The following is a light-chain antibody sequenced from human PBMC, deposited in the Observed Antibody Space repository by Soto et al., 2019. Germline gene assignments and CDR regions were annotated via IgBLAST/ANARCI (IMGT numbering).Light chain of an antibody. J-gene: IGKJ1*01. V-gene: IGKV1-5*01. CDR1: QSISSW. CDR2: DAT. CDR3: QHYNSYSEA. Sequence: DIQLTQSPSTLSASVGDRVTITCRASQSISSWLAWFQQKPGKAPNLLIYDATILKSGVPSRFSGSGSGTEFTLTISSLQPDDFATYYCQHYNSYSEAFGQGTKVDIK.